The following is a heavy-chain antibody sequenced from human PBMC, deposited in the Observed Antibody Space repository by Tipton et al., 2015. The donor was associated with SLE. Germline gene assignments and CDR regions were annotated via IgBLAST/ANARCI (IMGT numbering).Heavy chain of an antibody. CDR2: IYNTGAT. Sequence: TLSLTCTVSGGSITSGSYYWSWIRQPAGQGLEWIGRIYNTGATYYNPSLKSRVSMSVDTSKNQISLRLNSVTAADTAVYYCAREGRYPYYYYYMDVWGKGTTVTVSS. V-gene: IGHV4-61*02. J-gene: IGHJ6*03. CDR3: AREGRYPYYYYYMDV. CDR1: GGSITSGSYY. D-gene: IGHD2-2*01.